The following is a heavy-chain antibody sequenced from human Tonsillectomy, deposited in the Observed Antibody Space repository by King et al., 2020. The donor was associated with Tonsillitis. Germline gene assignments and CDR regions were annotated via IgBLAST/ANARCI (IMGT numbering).Heavy chain of an antibody. J-gene: IGHJ4*02. CDR1: GFSFSSYA. CDR2: IRGRGAST. Sequence: VQLVESGGGLAQPGGTLRLSCEASGFSFSSYALSWVRQAPGKGLEWVSTIRGRGASTYYADPVEGRFTVSRDNSKNTLHLQMNSLRAEDTAVYYCAKQSCSGGSCTCDYWGQGTLVTVSS. V-gene: IGHV3-23*04. D-gene: IGHD2-15*01. CDR3: AKQSCSGGSCTCDY.